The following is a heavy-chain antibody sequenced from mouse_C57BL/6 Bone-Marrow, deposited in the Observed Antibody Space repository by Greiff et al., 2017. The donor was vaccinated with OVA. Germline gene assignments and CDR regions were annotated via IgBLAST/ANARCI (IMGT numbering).Heavy chain of an antibody. CDR3: ARSNWVCFAY. D-gene: IGHD4-1*01. Sequence: QVQLQQSGPELVKPGASVKISCKASGYAFSSSWMNWVKQRPGKGLEWIGRIYPGDGDTNYNGKFKGKATLTADKSSSTAYMQRSSLTSEDSAVYFCARSNWVCFAYWGQGTLVTVSA. J-gene: IGHJ3*01. V-gene: IGHV1-82*01. CDR2: IYPGDGDT. CDR1: GYAFSSSW.